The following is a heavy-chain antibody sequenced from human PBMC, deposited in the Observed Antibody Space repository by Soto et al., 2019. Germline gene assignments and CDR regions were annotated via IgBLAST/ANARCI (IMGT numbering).Heavy chain of an antibody. J-gene: IGHJ4*02. V-gene: IGHV4-30-4*01. D-gene: IGHD3-22*01. CDR2: IYYSGST. Sequence: KASETLSLTCTVSGGSISSGDYYWSWIRQPPGKGLEWIVYIYYSGSTHYNPSLKSRVTISVDTSKNQFSLKLSSVTAADTAVYSCARTGDSGGYCYEYWGQGTLVTVSS. CDR1: GGSISSGDYY. CDR3: ARTGDSGGYCYEY.